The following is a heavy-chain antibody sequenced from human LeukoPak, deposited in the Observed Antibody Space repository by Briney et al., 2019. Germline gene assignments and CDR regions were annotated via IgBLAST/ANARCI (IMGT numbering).Heavy chain of an antibody. CDR1: GFTFSDYY. Sequence: GGSLRLSCAASGFTFSDYYMSWIRQAPGKGLEWVSYISSSGSTKYYADSVKGRFTISRDNAKNSLYLQMNSLRAEDTAVYYCARDRSVVIPAAIAGPVDYWGQGTLVTVSS. CDR2: ISSSGSTK. D-gene: IGHD2-2*02. V-gene: IGHV3-11*04. CDR3: ARDRSVVIPAAIAGPVDY. J-gene: IGHJ4*02.